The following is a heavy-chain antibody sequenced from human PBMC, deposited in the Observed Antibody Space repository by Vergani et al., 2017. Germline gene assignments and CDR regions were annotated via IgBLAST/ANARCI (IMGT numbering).Heavy chain of an antibody. D-gene: IGHD3-9*01. J-gene: IGHJ4*02. Sequence: QLHLQESGPGLVKASQTLSLTCSVSGAYVGSGGYYWSWVRQRPGMGLDWIGYIYYSGTTYYNPSLESRLTISLDTSENHLSLKLTSVTAADTAVYYCARRSGIVYDIFSGTQYFFDLWGQGTLVTVSS. CDR2: IYYSGTT. CDR3: ARRSGIVYDIFSGTQYFFDL. CDR1: GAYVGSGGYY. V-gene: IGHV4-31*03.